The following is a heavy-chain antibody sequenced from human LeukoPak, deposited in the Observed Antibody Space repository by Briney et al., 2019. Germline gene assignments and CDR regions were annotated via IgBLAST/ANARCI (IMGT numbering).Heavy chain of an antibody. CDR1: GYTLTSYY. V-gene: IGHV1-46*01. CDR3: ARDRRRYSSGWYPIDY. J-gene: IGHJ4*02. Sequence: ASVKVSCKASGYTLTSYYMHWVRQAPGQGLEWMGIINPSGGSTSYAQKFQGRVTMTRDTSTSTVYMELSSLRSEDTAVYYCARDRRRYSSGWYPIDYWGQGTLVTVSS. CDR2: INPSGGST. D-gene: IGHD6-19*01.